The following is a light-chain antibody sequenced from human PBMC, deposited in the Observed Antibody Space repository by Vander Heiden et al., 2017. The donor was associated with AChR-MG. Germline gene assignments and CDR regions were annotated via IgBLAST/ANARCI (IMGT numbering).Light chain of an antibody. CDR1: SSDVGGYHY. CDR2: DVS. V-gene: IGLV2-14*01. J-gene: IGLJ1*01. CDR3: SSYTSSSTPPYV. Sequence: QSALTQPASVSGSPGQSITISCTGTSSDVGGYHYVSWYQQHPGKAPKLMIYDVSNRPSGVSNRFSGSKSGNTASLTISGLQAEDEADYYCSSYTSSSTPPYVFGTGTKVTVL.